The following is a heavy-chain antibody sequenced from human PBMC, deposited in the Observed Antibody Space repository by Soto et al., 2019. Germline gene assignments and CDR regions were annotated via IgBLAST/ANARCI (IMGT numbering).Heavy chain of an antibody. V-gene: IGHV3-64D*06. CDR2: ISSNGGST. Sequence: GGSLRLSCSASGFTFSSYAMHWVRQAPGKGLEYVSAISSNGGSTYYADSVKGRFTISRDNSKNTLYLQMSSLRAEDTALYYCGKGQVPAAPYYYYGMDVWGQGTTVTVSS. J-gene: IGHJ6*02. CDR3: GKGQVPAAPYYYYGMDV. CDR1: GFTFSSYA. D-gene: IGHD2-2*01.